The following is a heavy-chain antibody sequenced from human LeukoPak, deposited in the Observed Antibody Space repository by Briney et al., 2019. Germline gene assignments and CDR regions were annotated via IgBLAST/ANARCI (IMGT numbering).Heavy chain of an antibody. CDR3: ARDSYSGYVAY. D-gene: IGHD5-12*01. Sequence: SETLSLTCTVSGGSISSYYWSWIRQPPGKGLEWIGYIYYSGSTNYNPSLKSRVTISVDTSKNQFSLKLSSVTAADTAVYYCARDSYSGYVAYWGQGTLVTVSS. CDR1: GGSISSYY. J-gene: IGHJ4*02. CDR2: IYYSGST. V-gene: IGHV4-59*01.